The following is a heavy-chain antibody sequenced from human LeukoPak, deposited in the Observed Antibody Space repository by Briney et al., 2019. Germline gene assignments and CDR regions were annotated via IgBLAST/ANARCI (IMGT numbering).Heavy chain of an antibody. CDR3: ARFGSTTFADY. CDR2: IKFDGSNT. J-gene: IGHJ4*02. CDR1: GFTFSSYW. V-gene: IGHV3-74*01. D-gene: IGHD3-16*01. Sequence: GGSLRLSCAASGFTFSSYWMHWVRQAPGKGLVWVSRIKFDGSNTNYADSVEGRFTISISRDNAKNTVYLQMNTLRAKDTAVYYCARFGSTTFADYWGQGTLVTVSS.